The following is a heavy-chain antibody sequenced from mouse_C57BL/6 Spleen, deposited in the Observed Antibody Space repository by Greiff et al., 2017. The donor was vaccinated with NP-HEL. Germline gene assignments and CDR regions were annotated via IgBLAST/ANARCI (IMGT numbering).Heavy chain of an antibody. Sequence: QVQLQQPGAELVKPGASVKMSCKASGYTFTSYWITWVKQRPGQGLEWIGDIYPGSGSTNYNEKFKSKATLTVDTSSSTAYLHLLSLTSEDSAVYDCARTRDFDYYGSSPYWYFDVWGTGTTVTVSS. CDR1: GYTFTSYW. CDR3: ARTRDFDYYGSSPYWYFDV. J-gene: IGHJ1*03. CDR2: IYPGSGST. D-gene: IGHD1-1*01. V-gene: IGHV1-55*01.